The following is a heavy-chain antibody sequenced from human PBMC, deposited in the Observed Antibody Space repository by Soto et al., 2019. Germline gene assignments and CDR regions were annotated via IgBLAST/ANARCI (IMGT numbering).Heavy chain of an antibody. CDR2: IHYNGNT. V-gene: IGHV4-59*01. CDR1: GDSISSYS. J-gene: IGHJ4*02. D-gene: IGHD6-13*01. Sequence: PSETLSLTCTVSGDSISSYSWSWIRQPPGKGLEWIGNIHYNGNTKYNPSLKSRVTMSVDTSKNQFSLKLISVTAADTAVYYCARGTSSWSWKFDYWGQGILVT. CDR3: ARGTSSWSWKFDY.